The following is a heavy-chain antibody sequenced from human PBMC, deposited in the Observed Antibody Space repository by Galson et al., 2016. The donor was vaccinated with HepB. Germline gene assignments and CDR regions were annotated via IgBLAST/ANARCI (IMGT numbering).Heavy chain of an antibody. CDR2: IKQDGSEK. CDR1: GFTFGGFW. D-gene: IGHD5-18*01. Sequence: SLRLSCASSGFTFGGFWMSWVRQAPEKGLQWVATIKQDGSEKYYVDSVRCRFTISRDNPKSSLYVQMNGLRVEDTAVYYCVRSKSMSHRFLGLPRNQRGFNYGSLVFDL. CDR3: VRSKSMSHRFLGLPRNQRGFNYGSLVFDL. J-gene: IGHJ5*02. V-gene: IGHV3-7*03.